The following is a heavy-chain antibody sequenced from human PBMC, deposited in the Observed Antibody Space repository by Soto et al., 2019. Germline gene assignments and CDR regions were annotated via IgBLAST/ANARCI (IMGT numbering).Heavy chain of an antibody. CDR2: INPSGGST. CDR1: GYTFTSYY. V-gene: IGHV1-46*01. J-gene: IGHJ4*02. D-gene: IGHD3-22*01. CDR3: ARDTDYYDSSGYYFDY. Sequence: ASVKVSCKASGYTFTSYYMHWVRQAPGQGLEWMGIINPSGGSTSYAQKFQGRATMTRDTSTSTVYMELSSLRSEDTAVYYCARDTDYYDSSGYYFDYWGQGTLVTVSS.